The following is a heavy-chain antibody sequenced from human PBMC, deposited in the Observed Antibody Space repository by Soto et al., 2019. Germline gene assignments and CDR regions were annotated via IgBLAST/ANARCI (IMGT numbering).Heavy chain of an antibody. V-gene: IGHV1-18*01. CDR3: ARDSLYCSSTSCYDVYGMDV. CDR2: ISAYNGNT. Sequence: ASVKVSCKASGYTFTSYGIIWVRQAPGQGLEWMGWISAYNGNTNYAQKLQGRVTMTTDTSTSTAYMELRSLRSDDTAVYYCARDSLYCSSTSCYDVYGMDVWGQGTTVTVSS. CDR1: GYTFTSYG. J-gene: IGHJ6*02. D-gene: IGHD2-2*01.